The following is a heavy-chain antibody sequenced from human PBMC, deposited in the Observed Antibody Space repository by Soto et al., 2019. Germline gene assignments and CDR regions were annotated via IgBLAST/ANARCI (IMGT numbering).Heavy chain of an antibody. Sequence: QVQLQESGPGLVKPSETLSLTCTVSGGSVSSGSYYWSWIRQPPGKGLEWIGYIYYSGSTNYNPSLKSRVTISVDTSKNQFSLKLSSVTAADTAVYYCAREVIDCTNGVCSNWFDPWGQGTLVTVSS. CDR3: AREVIDCTNGVCSNWFDP. V-gene: IGHV4-61*01. CDR1: GGSVSSGSYY. D-gene: IGHD2-8*01. CDR2: IYYSGST. J-gene: IGHJ5*02.